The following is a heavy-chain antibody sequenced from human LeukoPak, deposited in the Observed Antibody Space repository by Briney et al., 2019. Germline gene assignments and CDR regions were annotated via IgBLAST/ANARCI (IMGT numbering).Heavy chain of an antibody. Sequence: SETLSLTCTVSGGSISSSSYYWGWIRQPPGKGLEWIGSIYYSGSTYYNPSLKSRVTISVDTSKNQFSLKLSSVTAADTAVYYCARGISVDIVDKAFDYWGQGTLVTVSS. J-gene: IGHJ4*02. V-gene: IGHV4-39*01. CDR3: ARGISVDIVDKAFDY. CDR1: GGSISSSSYY. D-gene: IGHD5-12*01. CDR2: IYYSGST.